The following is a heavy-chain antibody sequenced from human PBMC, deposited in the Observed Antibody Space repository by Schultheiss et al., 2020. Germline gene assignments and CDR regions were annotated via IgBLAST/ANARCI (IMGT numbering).Heavy chain of an antibody. D-gene: IGHD2-2*01. Sequence: ASVKVSCKASGYTFTSYYMHWVRQAPGQGLEWMGIINPSGGSTSYAQKFQGRVTMTRDTSTSTVYMELSSVTAADTAVYYCAGYCSSTSCYGHYYYYGMDVWGQGTTVTVSS. CDR2: INPSGGST. CDR3: AGYCSSTSCYGHYYYYGMDV. J-gene: IGHJ6*02. CDR1: GYTFTSYY. V-gene: IGHV1-46*01.